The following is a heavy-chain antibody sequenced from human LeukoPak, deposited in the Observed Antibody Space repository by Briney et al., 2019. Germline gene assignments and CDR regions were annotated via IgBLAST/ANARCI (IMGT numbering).Heavy chain of an antibody. CDR2: ISAYNGNT. J-gene: IGHJ4*02. CDR1: GYTFTSYG. V-gene: IGHV1-18*01. D-gene: IGHD6-13*01. Sequence: ASVKVSCKASGYTFTSYGISWVRQAPGQGLEWMGWISAYNGNTNYAQKLQGRVTMTRDMSTSTVYMELSSLRSEDTAVYYCARGLDGSSAGYWGQGTLVTVSS. CDR3: ARGLDGSSAGY.